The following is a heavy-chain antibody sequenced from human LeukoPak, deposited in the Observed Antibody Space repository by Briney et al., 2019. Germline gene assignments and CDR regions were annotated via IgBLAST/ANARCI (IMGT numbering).Heavy chain of an antibody. CDR2: DYYSGST. CDR3: ASMSTQSMDFQH. J-gene: IGHJ1*01. V-gene: IGHV4-59*08. D-gene: IGHD6-6*01. Sequence: PSETLSLTCTVSGGSITDYYWGWIRQPPGKGLEWIGYDYYSGSTNYNPSLKSRVTISVDTSKNQFSLKLTSVTAADTAVYYCASMSTQSMDFQHWGQGTLVTVSS. CDR1: GGSITDYY.